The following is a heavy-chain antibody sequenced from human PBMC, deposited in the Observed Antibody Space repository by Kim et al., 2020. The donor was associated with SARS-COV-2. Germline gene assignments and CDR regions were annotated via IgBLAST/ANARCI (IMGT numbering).Heavy chain of an antibody. V-gene: IGHV4-31*03. D-gene: IGHD3-22*01. J-gene: IGHJ3*02. CDR3: ARARITMIVVVDAFDI. CDR1: GGSISSGGYY. Sequence: SETLSLTCTVSGGSISSGGYYWSWIRQHPGKGLEWIGYIYYSGSTYYNPSLKSRVTISVDTSKNQFSLKLSSVTAADTAVYYCARARITMIVVVDAFDIWCQGTMVTLSS. CDR2: IYYSGST.